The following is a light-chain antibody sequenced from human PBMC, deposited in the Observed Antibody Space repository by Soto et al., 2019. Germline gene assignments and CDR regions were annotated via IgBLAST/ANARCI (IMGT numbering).Light chain of an antibody. V-gene: IGKV1-12*01. CDR3: HQASSFPLS. CDR2: KAS. Sequence: DIQMTQSPSSVSASVGDRVTISCRASQGISSWLACYQQKPGEAPKLLIYKASTLQTGVPSRFSGSGSGTYFTLTITSLQPEDFATYYCHQASSFPLSFGGGTKVEIK. CDR1: QGISSW. J-gene: IGKJ4*01.